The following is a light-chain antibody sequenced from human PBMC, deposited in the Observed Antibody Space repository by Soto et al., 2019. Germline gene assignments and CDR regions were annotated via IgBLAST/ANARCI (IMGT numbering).Light chain of an antibody. J-gene: IGKJ2*01. CDR3: QHYYSTHPYT. CDR1: QSVLYSSNNKNY. CDR2: WAS. Sequence: DIVMTQSPDSLAVSLGERATINCKSSQSVLYSSNNKNYLAWYRQKPGQPPKLIIYWASIRESGVPDRISGSGSGTDFTLTISSLQAEDVGVYYCQHYYSTHPYTFGQGTKLEIK. V-gene: IGKV4-1*01.